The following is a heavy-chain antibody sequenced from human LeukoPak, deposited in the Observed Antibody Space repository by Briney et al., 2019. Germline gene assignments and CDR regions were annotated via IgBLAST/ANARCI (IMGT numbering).Heavy chain of an antibody. CDR1: GYTFTSYD. Sequence: ASVKVSCKASGYTFTSYDINWVRQAPGQGLEWMGWISTYDGNTHYAQKLRGRFTMIRDTSTSTAYMELRSLISDDTAVYYCARDRPRRGPGDHDYWGQGTLVTVSS. V-gene: IGHV1-18*01. D-gene: IGHD7-27*01. CDR2: ISTYDGNT. CDR3: ARDRPRRGPGDHDY. J-gene: IGHJ4*02.